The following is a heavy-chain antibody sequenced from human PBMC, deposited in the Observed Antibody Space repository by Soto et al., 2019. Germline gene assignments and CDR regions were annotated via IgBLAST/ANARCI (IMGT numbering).Heavy chain of an antibody. CDR3: VRDLIQYISSWLMDV. D-gene: IGHD6-13*01. Sequence: GASVKVSCKASGYTFTNYYMHWVRQAPGQGLEWMGRINSGGGSTSYAQKFQGRVTMTRDTSTSTVNMELSSLRSEDTAVYYCVRDLIQYISSWLMDVWGQGTTVTVSS. V-gene: IGHV1-46*01. J-gene: IGHJ6*02. CDR1: GYTFTNYY. CDR2: INSGGGST.